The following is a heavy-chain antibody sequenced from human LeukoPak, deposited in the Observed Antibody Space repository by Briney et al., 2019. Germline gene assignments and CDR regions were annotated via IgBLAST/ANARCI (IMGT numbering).Heavy chain of an antibody. CDR3: VRSPTYYNMDV. CDR1: GFTFSNYV. J-gene: IGHJ6*03. Sequence: GGSLRLSCAASGFTFSNYVIHWVRQAPGKGLEWLAVISYDGTNKYYADIVKGRFTISRDHSESTLDLQMNILRGADTAVYYWVRSPTYYNMDVWGKGSTGTVSS. CDR2: ISYDGTNK. V-gene: IGHV3-30*03.